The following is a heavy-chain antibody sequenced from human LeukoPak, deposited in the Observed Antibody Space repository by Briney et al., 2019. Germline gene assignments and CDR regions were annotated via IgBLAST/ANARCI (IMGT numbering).Heavy chain of an antibody. V-gene: IGHV3-23*01. CDR1: GFTFRTYA. CDR2: ISDSGDGT. J-gene: IGHJ4*02. D-gene: IGHD6-13*01. Sequence: PGGSLRLSCAASGFTFRTYAMSCVRQAPGKGLEWVSGISDSGDGTYYAESVKGRFTISRDNSKNTAFLQMNSLRADDTAKYYCAKDKAPGSWHTPSDFWGQGTLVTVSS. CDR3: AKDKAPGSWHTPSDF.